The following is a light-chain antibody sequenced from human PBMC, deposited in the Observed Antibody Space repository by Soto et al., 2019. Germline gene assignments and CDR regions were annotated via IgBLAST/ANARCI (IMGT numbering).Light chain of an antibody. CDR1: QRASSSF. CDR2: GAS. CDR3: QQYGSSPFLT. Sequence: DIVLTQSPGTLSLSPGERATLSCRAGQRASSSFLAWYQQKPAQAPRLLIYGASSRATGIPDRFSGSGAGTDFPPTISRLEPEDFAVYYCQQYGSSPFLTFGQGTRLEIK. J-gene: IGKJ5*01. V-gene: IGKV3-20*01.